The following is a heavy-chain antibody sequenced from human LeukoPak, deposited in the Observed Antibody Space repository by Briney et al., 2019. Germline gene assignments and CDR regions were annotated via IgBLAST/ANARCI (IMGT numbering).Heavy chain of an antibody. D-gene: IGHD3-22*01. CDR1: GGSISSYY. V-gene: IGHV4-59*01. CDR3: ARYLSSGLDY. J-gene: IGHJ4*02. Sequence: SETLSLTCTASGGSISSYYWTWIRQAPGKGLEWIGNVYYTRSTSYNPSLKSRVTISVDASKNHFSLRLTSVTAADTAVYYCARYLSSGLDYWGQGTLVTVSS. CDR2: VYYTRST.